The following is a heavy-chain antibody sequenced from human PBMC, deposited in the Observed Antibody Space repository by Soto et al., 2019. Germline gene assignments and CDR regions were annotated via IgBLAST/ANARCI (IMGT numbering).Heavy chain of an antibody. CDR1: GFTFSSYG. Sequence: GGSLRLSCAASGFTFSSYGMNWVRQAPGKGLEWVAVIWFNGSNKFYADSVKGRFTISRDNSKNTVSLQMNSLRDEDSAAYYCATTGPYWGQGTLVTVSS. CDR2: IWFNGSNK. CDR3: ATTGPY. V-gene: IGHV3-33*08. J-gene: IGHJ4*02.